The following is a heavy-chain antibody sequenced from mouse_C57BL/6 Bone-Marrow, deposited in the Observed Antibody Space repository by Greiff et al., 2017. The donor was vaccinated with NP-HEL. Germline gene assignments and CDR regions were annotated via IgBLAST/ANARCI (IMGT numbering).Heavy chain of an antibody. D-gene: IGHD2-5*01. Sequence: EVKLVESGGDLVKPGGSLKLSCAASGFTFSSYGMSWVRQTPVQRLEWVATISSGGSYTYYPDSVKGRFTISRDNAKNTLYLQMSSLKSEDTAMYYCARGDYSNFAYWGQGTLVTVSA. J-gene: IGHJ3*01. V-gene: IGHV5-6*01. CDR3: ARGDYSNFAY. CDR1: GFTFSSYG. CDR2: ISSGGSYT.